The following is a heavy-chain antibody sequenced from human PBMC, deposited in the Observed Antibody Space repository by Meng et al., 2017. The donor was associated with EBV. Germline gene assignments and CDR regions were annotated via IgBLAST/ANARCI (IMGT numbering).Heavy chain of an antibody. CDR2: ISYDGSNK. V-gene: IGHV3-30*18. CDR3: AKEGIQLWSKFFDY. CDR1: GFTFSSYG. D-gene: IGHD5-18*01. J-gene: IGHJ4*02. Sequence: VQLVEFGGGVAQPGRSLRLSCAASGFTFSSYGMHWVRQAPGKGLEWVAVISYDGSNKYYADSVKGRFTISRDNSKNTLYLQMNSLRAEDTAVYYCAKEGIQLWSKFFDYWGQGTLVTVSS.